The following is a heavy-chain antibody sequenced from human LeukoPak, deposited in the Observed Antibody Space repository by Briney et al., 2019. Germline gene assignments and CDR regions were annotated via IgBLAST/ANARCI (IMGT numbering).Heavy chain of an antibody. V-gene: IGHV4-4*09. CDR2: IYTSGST. CDR1: GGSISSYY. Sequence: SETLSLTCTVSGGSISSYYWSWIRQPPGKGLEWIGYIYTSGSTNYNPSPKSRVTISVDTSKNQFSLKLSSVTAADTAVYYCASLSYSSSSYYYYYMDVWGKGTTVTVSS. J-gene: IGHJ6*03. CDR3: ASLSYSSSSYYYYYMDV. D-gene: IGHD6-6*01.